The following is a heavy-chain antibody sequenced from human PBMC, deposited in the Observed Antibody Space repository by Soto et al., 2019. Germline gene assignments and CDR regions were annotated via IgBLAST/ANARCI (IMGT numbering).Heavy chain of an antibody. D-gene: IGHD2-15*01. J-gene: IGHJ4*02. CDR1: GYTFTSYG. Sequence: QVQLVQSGAEVKKPGASVKVSCKASGYTFTSYGISWVRQAPGQGLEWMGWISAYNGNTNYAQKLQGRVTMTTDTSTSTAYMELRSLRSDDTAVYYCARDVRFYCSGGSCYSWDYWGQGTLVTVSS. V-gene: IGHV1-18*01. CDR3: ARDVRFYCSGGSCYSWDY. CDR2: ISAYNGNT.